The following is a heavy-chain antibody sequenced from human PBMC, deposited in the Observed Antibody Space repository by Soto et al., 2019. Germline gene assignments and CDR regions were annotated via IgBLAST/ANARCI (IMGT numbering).Heavy chain of an antibody. CDR2: ITPLFGSA. D-gene: IGHD4-17*01. J-gene: IGHJ4*02. CDR3: AREGYDDYGKPFDY. V-gene: IGHV1-69*13. Sequence: GASVKVSCKASGGTFSSYSISWVRQAPGQGLEWMGGITPLFGSANYAQKFQGRVTITADESTSTAYMQLSSLRSEDTAVYYCAREGYDDYGKPFDYWGRGTLVTVSS. CDR1: GGTFSSYS.